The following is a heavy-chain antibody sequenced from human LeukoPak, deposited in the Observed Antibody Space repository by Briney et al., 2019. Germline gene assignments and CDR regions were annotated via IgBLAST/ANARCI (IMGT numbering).Heavy chain of an antibody. CDR3: ARDALYPGYGSEDPFDY. CDR1: GFTFSSYS. V-gene: IGHV3-21*01. CDR2: ISSSSSYI. J-gene: IGHJ4*02. Sequence: GSLRLSCAASGFTFSSYSMNWVRQAPGKGLEWVSSISSSSSYIYYADSVKGRFTISRDNAKNSLYLQMNSLRAEDTAVYYCARDALYPGYGSEDPFDYWGQGTLVTVSS. D-gene: IGHD3-10*01.